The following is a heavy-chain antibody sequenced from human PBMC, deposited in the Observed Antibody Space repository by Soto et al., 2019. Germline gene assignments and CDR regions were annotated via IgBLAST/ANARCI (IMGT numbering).Heavy chain of an antibody. V-gene: IGHV1-18*01. D-gene: IGHD2-21*02. J-gene: IGHJ6*02. Sequence: QVQLVQSGAEVKKPGASVKVSCKASGYTFSSYGISWVRQAPGQGLEWMGWISAYNGNTNYAQKLQGRVTMTTDTSTSTAYMELRSLRSHDTAVYYCASSYCCGDCSVLYYYYGMDVWGQGTTVTVSS. CDR1: GYTFSSYG. CDR2: ISAYNGNT. CDR3: ASSYCCGDCSVLYYYYGMDV.